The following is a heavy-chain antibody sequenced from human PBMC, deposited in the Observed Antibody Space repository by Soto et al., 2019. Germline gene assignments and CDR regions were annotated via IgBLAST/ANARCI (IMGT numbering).Heavy chain of an antibody. CDR3: AKVEGEYTTVTTLHY. J-gene: IGHJ4*02. D-gene: IGHD4-17*01. CDR1: GFSFGNSP. V-gene: IGHV3-23*01. CDR2: ITEAGGGI. Sequence: VQLLESGGGFVQPGGSLKLSCVASGFSFGNSPMSWVRQAPGRGLEWVSAITEAGGGIYYATSVKGRFVVSRDNSKNTLYLHMHSLRPDDTAVYYCAKVEGEYTTVTTLHYWGQGTLVTVSS.